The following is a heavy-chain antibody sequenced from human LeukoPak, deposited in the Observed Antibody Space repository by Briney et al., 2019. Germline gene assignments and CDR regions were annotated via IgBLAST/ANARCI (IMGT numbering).Heavy chain of an antibody. CDR3: AKEFLMILDNYLDY. Sequence: SETLSLTCTVSGGSISSSNWWSWVRQPPEKGLEWIGEIYHSGSTNYNPSLKSRVTISVDKSKNQFSLKLSSVTAADTAVYYCAKEFLMILDNYLDYWGQGTLVTVSS. V-gene: IGHV4-4*02. D-gene: IGHD3-22*01. CDR1: GGSISSSNW. CDR2: IYHSGST. J-gene: IGHJ4*02.